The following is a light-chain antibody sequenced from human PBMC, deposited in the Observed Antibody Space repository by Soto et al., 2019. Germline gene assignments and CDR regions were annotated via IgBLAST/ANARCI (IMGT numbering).Light chain of an antibody. CDR2: DAS. Sequence: EFMMMQSPATLSVSPGEGATLSCRASQGIGDTLAWYQHKPGQAPRLLIYDASNRATGIPARFSGSGSGTDFTLTISSLQPEDFATYYCQQSYSSPPTFGQGTRLEI. CDR3: QQSYSSPPT. V-gene: IGKV3D-15*02. CDR1: QGIGDT. J-gene: IGKJ5*01.